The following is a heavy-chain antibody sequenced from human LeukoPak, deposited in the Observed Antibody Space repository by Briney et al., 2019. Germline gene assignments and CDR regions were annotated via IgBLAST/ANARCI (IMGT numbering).Heavy chain of an antibody. J-gene: IGHJ4*02. CDR3: AREVAMGRSYSLDY. CDR1: GFTFSSYA. Sequence: AGSLRLSCAASGFTFSSYAMHWVRQAPGKGLEWVAVISYDGSSKYYADSVKGRFTISRDNSKNTLYLQMNSLRAEDTAVYYCAREVAMGRSYSLDYWGQGTMVTVSS. V-gene: IGHV3-30-3*01. D-gene: IGHD3-10*01. CDR2: ISYDGSSK.